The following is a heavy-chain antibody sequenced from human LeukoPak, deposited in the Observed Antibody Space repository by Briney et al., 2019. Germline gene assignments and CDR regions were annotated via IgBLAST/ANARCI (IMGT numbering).Heavy chain of an antibody. V-gene: IGHV3-64*02. Sequence: GGSLRLSCAASGFILSDYAIHWVRQGPGKGLEYVAAISSNGAKTFYAEPAKGRFTISRDNSDNPVDLQMDSLRVEDMGVYYCARGRGGSYDSWGQGVLVTVSS. CDR2: ISSNGAKT. CDR3: ARGRGGSYDS. J-gene: IGHJ4*02. D-gene: IGHD1-26*01. CDR1: GFILSDYA.